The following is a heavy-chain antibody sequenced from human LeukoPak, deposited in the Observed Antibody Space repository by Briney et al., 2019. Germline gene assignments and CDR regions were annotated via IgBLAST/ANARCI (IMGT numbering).Heavy chain of an antibody. D-gene: IGHD3-3*02. J-gene: IGHJ3*01. CDR3: AIKLDFLDAFDV. CDR2: INPNSGDT. Sequence: ASVTVSCKASGYTSTGYYLHWVRQAPGQGLEWMGWINPNSGDTNYAQKFQGRVTMTRDTSITTAYMELSRLRSDDTAMYYCAIKLDFLDAFDVWGQGTVVTASS. V-gene: IGHV1-2*02. CDR1: GYTSTGYY.